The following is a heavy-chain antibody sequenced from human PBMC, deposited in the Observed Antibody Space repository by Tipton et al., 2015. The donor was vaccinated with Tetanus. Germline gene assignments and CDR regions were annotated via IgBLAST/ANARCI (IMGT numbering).Heavy chain of an antibody. Sequence: TLSLTCTVSGGSVRSGSYYWNWIRQPPGKALEWVAHTYYSGSATYNPALKSRVTISVDTSKNQFSLKLSSVTAADTAIYYCAREVPAAGHFDSWGQGTLVTVSS. V-gene: IGHV4-61*01. CDR2: TYYSGSA. CDR3: AREVPAAGHFDS. CDR1: GGSVRSGSYY. D-gene: IGHD2-2*01. J-gene: IGHJ4*02.